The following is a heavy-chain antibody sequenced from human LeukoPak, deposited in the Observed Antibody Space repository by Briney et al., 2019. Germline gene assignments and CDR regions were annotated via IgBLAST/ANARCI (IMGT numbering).Heavy chain of an antibody. CDR2: IYHSGST. D-gene: IGHD6-13*01. Sequence: SQTLSLTCAVSGGSISSGGYSWSWIRQPPGKGLEWIGYIYHSGSTYYNPSLKSRVTISVDRSKNQFSLKLSSVTAADTAVYYCARDLQEEQQLVLVYWGQGTLVTVSS. V-gene: IGHV4-30-2*01. J-gene: IGHJ4*02. CDR3: ARDLQEEQQLVLVY. CDR1: GGSISSGGYS.